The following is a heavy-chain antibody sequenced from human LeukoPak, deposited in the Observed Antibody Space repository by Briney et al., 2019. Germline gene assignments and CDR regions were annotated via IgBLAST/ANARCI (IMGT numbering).Heavy chain of an antibody. D-gene: IGHD6-19*01. CDR3: ARRQLAVAGHYYYYYMDV. V-gene: IGHV4-59*01. Sequence: SETLSLTCTVSGGSISSYYWSWIRQPPGKGLEWIGYIYYSGSTNYNPSLKSRVTISVDTSKNQFSLKLGSVTAADTAVYYCARRQLAVAGHYYYYYMDVWGKGTTVTVSS. CDR1: GGSISSYY. CDR2: IYYSGST. J-gene: IGHJ6*03.